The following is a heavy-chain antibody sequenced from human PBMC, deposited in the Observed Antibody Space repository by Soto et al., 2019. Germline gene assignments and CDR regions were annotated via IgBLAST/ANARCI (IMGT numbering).Heavy chain of an antibody. J-gene: IGHJ5*02. CDR3: ARGYYWIDP. CDR1: GGSFSGYY. D-gene: IGHD3-10*01. CDR2: INHSGST. V-gene: IGHV4-34*01. Sequence: SETLSLTCAVYGGSFSGYYWSWIRQPPGKGLEWIGEINHSGSTNYNPSLKSRVTISVGTSKNQFSLKLSSVTAADTAVYYCARGYYWIDPWGQGTLVTVSS.